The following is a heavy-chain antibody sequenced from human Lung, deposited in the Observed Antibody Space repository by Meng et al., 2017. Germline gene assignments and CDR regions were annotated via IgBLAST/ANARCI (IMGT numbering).Heavy chain of an antibody. CDR2: IKSNSDGGTT. CDR1: GFSFTAAW. Sequence: EVQLVGFGGGLVKPGGSLRLSCVASGFSFTAAWMSWVRQAPGKGLEWVGRIKSNSDGGTTDYAAPVKGRFTISRDDSKNTLYLQMNSLITEDTAVYFCATGAAAADHWGQGTLVTVSS. D-gene: IGHD6-13*01. J-gene: IGHJ4*02. V-gene: IGHV3-15*01. CDR3: ATGAAAADH.